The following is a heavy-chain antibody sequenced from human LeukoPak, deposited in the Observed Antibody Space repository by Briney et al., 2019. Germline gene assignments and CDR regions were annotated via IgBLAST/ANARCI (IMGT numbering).Heavy chain of an antibody. CDR2: IYYSGST. D-gene: IGHD1-26*01. V-gene: IGHV4-61*01. Sequence: SETLSLTCTVSGGSVSSSSYYWGWIRQPPGKGLEWIGYIYYSGSTNYNPSLRSRVTMSIDTSKNQFSLKLNSVTAADTAVYYCARWDSGSYFLDYWGQGTLVTVSS. CDR3: ARWDSGSYFLDY. CDR1: GGSVSSSSYY. J-gene: IGHJ4*02.